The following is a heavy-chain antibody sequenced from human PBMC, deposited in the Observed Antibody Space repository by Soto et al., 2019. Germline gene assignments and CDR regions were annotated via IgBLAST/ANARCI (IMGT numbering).Heavy chain of an antibody. Sequence: GGPLRLSCAASGFTFSNYAMSWVRQAPGKGLEWVSAISGSGGSTYYADSVKGRFTISRDNSKNTLYLRMNSLRAEDTAVFYCAKDRAIRPGSDFDYWGQGSHVTVSS. J-gene: IGHJ4*02. CDR1: GFTFSNYA. D-gene: IGHD3-9*01. CDR2: ISGSGGST. V-gene: IGHV3-23*01. CDR3: AKDRAIRPGSDFDY.